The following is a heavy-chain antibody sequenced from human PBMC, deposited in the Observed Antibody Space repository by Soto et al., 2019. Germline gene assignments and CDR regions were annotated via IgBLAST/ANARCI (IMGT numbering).Heavy chain of an antibody. Sequence: ASEKVSCKASGYSFTTSGITWVRQAPGQGLEWMGWISTYNGNTNYAQKLQDRVTLTTDTSTSTAYMELRSLRSDDTAVYYCARRLYGDYDYWGQGTLVTVSS. V-gene: IGHV1-18*01. D-gene: IGHD4-17*01. J-gene: IGHJ4*02. CDR3: ARRLYGDYDY. CDR1: GYSFTTSG. CDR2: ISTYNGNT.